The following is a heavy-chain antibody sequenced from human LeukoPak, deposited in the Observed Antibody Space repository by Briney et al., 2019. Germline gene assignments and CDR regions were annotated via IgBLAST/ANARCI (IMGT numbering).Heavy chain of an antibody. CDR3: ARGGNWNAGVDY. D-gene: IGHD1-1*01. J-gene: IGHJ4*02. Sequence: GGSLRLSCAASGFTFSGSAMHWVRQASGKGLEWVGRIRSKANSYATAYAASVKGRFTISRDDSKNTAYLQMNSLRAEDTALYYCARGGNWNAGVDYWGQGTLVTVSS. CDR1: GFTFSGSA. CDR2: IRSKANSYAT. V-gene: IGHV3-73*01.